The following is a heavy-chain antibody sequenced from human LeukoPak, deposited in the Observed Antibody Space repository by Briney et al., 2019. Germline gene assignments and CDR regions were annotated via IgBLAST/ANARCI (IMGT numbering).Heavy chain of an antibody. D-gene: IGHD2-15*01. Sequence: GESLKISCKDSGYRFSSYWIAWVRQMPGNGLEYIGIIYPGDSDIRYSPSFQGQVTISADKSISTAYLQWSSLKASDTAMYYCARQEYCSGGSCYTWFDPWGQGTLVTVSS. V-gene: IGHV5-51*01. J-gene: IGHJ5*02. CDR2: IYPGDSDI. CDR3: ARQEYCSGGSCYTWFDP. CDR1: GYRFSSYW.